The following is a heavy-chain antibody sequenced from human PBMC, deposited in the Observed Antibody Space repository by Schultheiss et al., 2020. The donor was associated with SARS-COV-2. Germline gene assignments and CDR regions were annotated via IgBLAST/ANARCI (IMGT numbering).Heavy chain of an antibody. V-gene: IGHV3-48*04. J-gene: IGHJ6*02. CDR1: GFTFSSYW. CDR2: ISSSGSTI. CDR3: ARGKYSSGWDYYYGMDV. D-gene: IGHD6-19*01. Sequence: GGSLRLSCAASGFTFSSYWMHWVRQAPGKGLVWVSYISSSGSTIYYADSVKGRFTISRDNAKNSLYLQMNSLRAEDTAVYYCARGKYSSGWDYYYGMDVWGQGTTVTVSS.